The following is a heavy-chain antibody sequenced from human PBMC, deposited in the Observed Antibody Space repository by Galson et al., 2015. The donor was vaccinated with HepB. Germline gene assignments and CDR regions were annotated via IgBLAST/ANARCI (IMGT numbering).Heavy chain of an antibody. CDR2: INAGNGNT. Sequence: SVKVSCKASGYTFTSYAMHWVRQAPGQRLEWMGWINAGNGNTKYSQKFQGRVTITRDTSASTAYMELSSLRSEDTAVYYCAREYCSSTSCEFILYNWFDPWGQGTLVTVSS. D-gene: IGHD2-2*01. J-gene: IGHJ5*02. CDR1: GYTFTSYA. V-gene: IGHV1-3*01. CDR3: AREYCSSTSCEFILYNWFDP.